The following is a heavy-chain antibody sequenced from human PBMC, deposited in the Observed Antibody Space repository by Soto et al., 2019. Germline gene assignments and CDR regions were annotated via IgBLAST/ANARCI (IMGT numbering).Heavy chain of an antibody. Sequence: QVQLVESGGGVVQPGRSLRLSCAASGFTFSSYAMHWVRQAPGKGLEWVAVISYDGSNKYYADSVKGRFTIYRDNSKNTLYLQMNSLRAEDTAVYYCARDLNLDYWGQGTLVTVSS. V-gene: IGHV3-30-3*01. J-gene: IGHJ4*02. CDR3: ARDLNLDY. CDR2: ISYDGSNK. CDR1: GFTFSSYA.